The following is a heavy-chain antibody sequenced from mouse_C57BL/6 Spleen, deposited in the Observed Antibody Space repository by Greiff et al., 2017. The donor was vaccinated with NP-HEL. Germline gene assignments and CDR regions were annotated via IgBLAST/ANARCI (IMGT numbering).Heavy chain of an antibody. CDR2: IDPSDSYT. D-gene: IGHD1-1*01. V-gene: IGHV1-59*01. CDR1: GYTFTSYW. J-gene: IGHJ2*01. CDR3: ARGAYGSSYADY. Sequence: QVQLQQSGAELVRPGTSVKLSCKASGYTFTSYWMHWVKQRPGQGLEWIGVIDPSDSYTNYNQKFKGKATLTVDTSSSTAYMQLSSLTSEDSAVYYCARGAYGSSYADYWGKGTTLTVSS.